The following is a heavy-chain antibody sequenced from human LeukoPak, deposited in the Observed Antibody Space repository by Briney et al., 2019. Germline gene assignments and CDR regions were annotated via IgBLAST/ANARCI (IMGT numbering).Heavy chain of an antibody. CDR3: AKDRGSPAPPDY. Sequence: GGSLRLSCAASGFTFGTYGMHWVRQAPGKGLEWVAVIWYDGSKKYYADSVKGRFTISRDTSKSTLYLQMNSLRAEDTAVYYCAKDRGSPAPPDYWGQGTLVTVSS. V-gene: IGHV3-33*06. D-gene: IGHD3-10*01. CDR1: GFTFGTYG. J-gene: IGHJ4*02. CDR2: IWYDGSKK.